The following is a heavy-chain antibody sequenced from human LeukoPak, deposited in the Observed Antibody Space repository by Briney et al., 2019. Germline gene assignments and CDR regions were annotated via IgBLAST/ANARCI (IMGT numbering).Heavy chain of an antibody. Sequence: PGGSLRLSCAASGFTFSSYAMHWVRQAPGKGLEWVAVISYDGSNKYYADSVKGRFTISRDNSKNTRYLQMNSLRAEDTAVYYCARKDGYRDYWGQGTLVTVSS. J-gene: IGHJ4*02. CDR1: GFTFSSYA. V-gene: IGHV3-30*04. D-gene: IGHD5-24*01. CDR3: ARKDGYRDY. CDR2: ISYDGSNK.